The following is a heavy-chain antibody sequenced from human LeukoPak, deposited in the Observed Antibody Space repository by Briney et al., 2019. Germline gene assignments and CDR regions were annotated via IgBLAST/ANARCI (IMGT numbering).Heavy chain of an antibody. D-gene: IGHD6-19*01. V-gene: IGHV1-69*01. J-gene: IGHJ5*02. CDR3: ARDLERAVAET. CDR2: IIPIFGTA. Sequence: SVKVSCKASVCTFSSYAISWVRQAPGQGLEWMGGIIPIFGTANYAHRLQGRVTITADESTSTAYMELSSLRSEDTAVYYCARDLERAVAETWGQGTLVTVSS. CDR1: VCTFSSYA.